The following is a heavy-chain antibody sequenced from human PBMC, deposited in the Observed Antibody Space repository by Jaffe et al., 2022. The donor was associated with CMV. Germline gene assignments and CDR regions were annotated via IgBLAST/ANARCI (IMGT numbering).Heavy chain of an antibody. CDR1: GGSISSYY. CDR2: IYYSGST. Sequence: QVQLQESGPGLVKPSETLSLTCTVSGGSISSYYWSWIRQPPGKGLEWIGYIYYSGSTNYNPSLKSRVTISVDTSKNQFSLKLSSVTAADTAVYYCAREGPSGAGSNSSSWPQEMDWFDPWGQGTLVTVSS. CDR3: AREGPSGAGSNSSSWPQEMDWFDP. J-gene: IGHJ5*02. V-gene: IGHV4-59*08. D-gene: IGHD6-13*01.